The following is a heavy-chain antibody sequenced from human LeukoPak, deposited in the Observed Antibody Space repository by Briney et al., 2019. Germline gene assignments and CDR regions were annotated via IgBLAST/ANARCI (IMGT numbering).Heavy chain of an antibody. Sequence: LSETLSLTCAVFGGSLSDHDWSWIRQPPGKGLEWIGEINHRGATNYNPSLKSRVTLSLDTSKNRVSLKLNSLTAADTAVYYCARGKGDLSMIVMIVTAVEFYFDSWGPGTLVTVSS. CDR1: GGSLSDHD. V-gene: IGHV4-34*01. J-gene: IGHJ4*02. D-gene: IGHD3-22*01. CDR3: ARGKGDLSMIVMIVTAVEFYFDS. CDR2: INHRGAT.